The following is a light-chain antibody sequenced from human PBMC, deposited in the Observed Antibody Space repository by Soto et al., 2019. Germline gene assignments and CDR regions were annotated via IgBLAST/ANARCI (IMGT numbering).Light chain of an antibody. Sequence: QSALTQPASVSGSPGQSITISCTGTSSDVGGYNYVSWYQQHPGKAPKLMIYDVSNRPSGVSNRFSGSKSGNTASLTISGLQAEVEADYYCSSYTSISTLVVFGGGTKLTVL. V-gene: IGLV2-14*01. CDR2: DVS. J-gene: IGLJ2*01. CDR3: SSYTSISTLVV. CDR1: SSDVGGYNY.